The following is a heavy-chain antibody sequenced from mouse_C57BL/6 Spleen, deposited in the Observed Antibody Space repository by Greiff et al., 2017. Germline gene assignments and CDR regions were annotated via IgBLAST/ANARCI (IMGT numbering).Heavy chain of an antibody. CDR3: AREAYYSNYDAMDY. D-gene: IGHD2-5*01. CDR1: GFTFSDYY. Sequence: EVQLVESEGGLVQPGSSMKLSCTASGFTFSDYYMAWVRQVPEKGLEWVANINYDGSSTYYLDSLKSRFIISRDNAKNILYLQMSSLKSEDTATDYCAREAYYSNYDAMDYWGQGTSVTVSS. J-gene: IGHJ4*01. CDR2: INYDGSST. V-gene: IGHV5-16*01.